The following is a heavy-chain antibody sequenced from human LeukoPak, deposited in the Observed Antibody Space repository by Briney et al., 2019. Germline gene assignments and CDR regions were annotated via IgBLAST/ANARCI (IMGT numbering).Heavy chain of an antibody. J-gene: IGHJ4*02. CDR1: GYTFTSYY. CDR3: ARVRYRLAETYIDY. V-gene: IGHV1-2*06. D-gene: IGHD3-16*01. CDR2: INPNSGGT. Sequence: ASVKVSCKASGYTFTSYYMHWVRQAPGQGLEWMGLINPNSGGTNYAQKFQGRVTMTRDTPISTAYMELSRLRSDDTAVYYCARVRYRLAETYIDYWGQGTLVTVSS.